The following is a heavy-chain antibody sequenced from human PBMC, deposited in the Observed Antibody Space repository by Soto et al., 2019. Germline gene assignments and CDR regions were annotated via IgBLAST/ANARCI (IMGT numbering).Heavy chain of an antibody. Sequence: QVQLVQSVAEVKKPGSSVKVSCKASGGTFSSYAISWVRQAPGQGLEWMGRIIPIFVTANYAQKFEGRDTITADESTSTANMELSSLRSEGTAVYYCAREANGSYYFDYWGQGTLVTVTS. J-gene: IGHJ4*02. CDR2: IIPIFVTA. V-gene: IGHV1-69*01. CDR3: AREANGSYYFDY. D-gene: IGHD1-26*01. CDR1: GGTFSSYA.